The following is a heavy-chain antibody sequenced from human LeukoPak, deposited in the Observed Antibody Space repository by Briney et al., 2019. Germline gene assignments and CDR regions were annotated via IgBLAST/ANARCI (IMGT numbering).Heavy chain of an antibody. CDR1: GFTFSSYA. CDR3: AKDIAGMFSNWFDP. D-gene: IGHD3-10*02. CDR2: ISGSGGST. V-gene: IGHV3-23*01. Sequence: GGSLRLFCAASGFTFSSYAMSWVRQAPGKGLEWVSAISGSGGSTYYADSVKGRFTISRDNSKNTLYLQMNSLRAEDTAVYYCAKDIAGMFSNWFDPWGQGTLVTVSS. J-gene: IGHJ5*02.